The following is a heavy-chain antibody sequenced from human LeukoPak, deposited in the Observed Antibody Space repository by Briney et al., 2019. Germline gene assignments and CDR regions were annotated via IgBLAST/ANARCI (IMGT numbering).Heavy chain of an antibody. Sequence: SETLSLTCAVYGGSFSGYYWSWIRQPPGKGLEWIGEITRYGNTNYNPSLKSRVTMSLDTSKNQFSLSLNSVTAADTAVYYCAEEGGSGRLNWGQGTLVTVSS. CDR2: ITRYGNT. D-gene: IGHD3-10*01. CDR3: AEEGGSGRLN. J-gene: IGHJ4*02. CDR1: GGSFSGYY. V-gene: IGHV4-34*01.